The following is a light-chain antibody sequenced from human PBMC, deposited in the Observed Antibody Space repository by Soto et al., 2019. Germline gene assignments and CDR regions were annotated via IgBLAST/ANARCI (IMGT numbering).Light chain of an antibody. CDR1: SSDVGGYNS. J-gene: IGLJ1*01. CDR3: CSYAGSYTYA. CDR2: DVS. V-gene: IGLV2-11*01. Sequence: QSAPTQPRSVSGSPGQSVTISCTGTSSDVGGYNSVSWYQQHPGKAPKLMIYDVSKRPSGVPDRFSGSKSGNTASLTITGLQAEDEADYYCCSYAGSYTYAFGTETKVTVL.